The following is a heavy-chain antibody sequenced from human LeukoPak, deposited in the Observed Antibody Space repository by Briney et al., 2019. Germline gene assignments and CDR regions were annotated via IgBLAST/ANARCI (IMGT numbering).Heavy chain of an antibody. CDR1: GFSLSTEGVG. D-gene: IGHD4-17*01. J-gene: IGHJ4*02. Sequence: SGPTLVKPTQTLTLTCTFSGFSLSTEGVGVGWIRQPPGKALEWLALIYWNDNKLYSPSLKNRLTITKDTSKNQVILTMANMDPVDTGTYYCAHYGDYRFMYYFDHWGQGALVTVSS. CDR3: AHYGDYRFMYYFDH. V-gene: IGHV2-5*01. CDR2: IYWNDNK.